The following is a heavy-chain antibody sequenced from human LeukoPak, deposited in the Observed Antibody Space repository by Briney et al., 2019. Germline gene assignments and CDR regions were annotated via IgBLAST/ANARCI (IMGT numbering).Heavy chain of an antibody. V-gene: IGHV3-30*02. CDR2: IRYDGSNK. CDR3: AKELGYCSSTSCHGAFDI. CDR1: GFTFSSYG. Sequence: PGGSLRLSCAASGFTFSSYGMHWVRQAPGKGLEWVAFIRYDGSNKYYADSVKGRFTISRDNSKNTLYLQMNSLRAEDTAVYYCAKELGYCSSTSCHGAFDIWGQGTMVTVSS. J-gene: IGHJ3*02. D-gene: IGHD2-2*01.